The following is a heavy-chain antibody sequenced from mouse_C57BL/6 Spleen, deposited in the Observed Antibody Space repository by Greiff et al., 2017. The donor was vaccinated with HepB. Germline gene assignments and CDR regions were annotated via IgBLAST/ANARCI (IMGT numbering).Heavy chain of an antibody. CDR2: IYPGDGDT. Sequence: VQGVESGPELVKPGASVKISCKASGYAFSSSWMNWVKQRPGKGLEWIGRIYPGDGDTNYNGKFKGKATLTADKSSSTAYMQLSSLTSEDSAVYFCARSEDFDVWGTGTTVTVSS. J-gene: IGHJ1*03. V-gene: IGHV1-82*01. CDR3: ARSEDFDV. CDR1: GYAFSSSW.